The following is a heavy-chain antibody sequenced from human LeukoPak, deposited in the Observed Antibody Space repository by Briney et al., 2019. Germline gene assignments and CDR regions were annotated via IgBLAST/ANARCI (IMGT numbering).Heavy chain of an antibody. CDR1: GGSTSSYD. D-gene: IGHD3-3*01. Sequence: PSETLSLTCTGSGGSTSSYDWSWIREPPGKGLEWIGYIYYSGSTNYNPSLKSRVTISVDTSKNQSSLKLSSVTAADTAVYYCARHLPYDFWSGRGDQYYMDVWGKGTTVTVSS. CDR2: IYYSGST. CDR3: ARHLPYDFWSGRGDQYYMDV. J-gene: IGHJ6*03. V-gene: IGHV4-59*08.